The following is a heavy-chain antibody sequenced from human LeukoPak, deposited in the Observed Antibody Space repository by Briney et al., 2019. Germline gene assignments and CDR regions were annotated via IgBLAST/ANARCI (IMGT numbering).Heavy chain of an antibody. CDR2: ISGSGGST. D-gene: IGHD1-26*01. CDR1: GFTFSSYA. J-gene: IGHJ5*02. V-gene: IGHV3-23*01. Sequence: GGSLRLSCAASGFTFSSYAMSWVRQAPGKGLEWVSAISGSGGSTYYADSVEGRFTISRDNSKNTLYLQMNSLRAEDTAVYYCAKDLVGATTGWFDPWGQGTLVTVSS. CDR3: AKDLVGATTGWFDP.